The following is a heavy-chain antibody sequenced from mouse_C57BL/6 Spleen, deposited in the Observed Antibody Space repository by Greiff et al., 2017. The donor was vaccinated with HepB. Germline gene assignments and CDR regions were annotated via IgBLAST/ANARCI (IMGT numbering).Heavy chain of an antibody. V-gene: IGHV3-6*01. CDR2: ISYDGSN. Sequence: EVQLQESGPGLVKPSQSLSLTCSVTGYSITSCYYWNWIRQSAGNKLEWMGYISYDGSNNHNPSLKNRISITRDTSKNQFFLKLNSVTTEDTATYCCAGESVIGYFDVWGTGTTVTVSS. CDR3: AGESVIGYFDV. CDR1: GYSITSCYY. J-gene: IGHJ1*03.